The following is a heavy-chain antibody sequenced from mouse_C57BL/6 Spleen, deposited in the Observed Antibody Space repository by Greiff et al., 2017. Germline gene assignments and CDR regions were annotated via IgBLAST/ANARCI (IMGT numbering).Heavy chain of an antibody. CDR3: ASFTTVVATVDY. CDR2: IHPNSGST. J-gene: IGHJ2*01. D-gene: IGHD1-1*01. CDR1: GYTFTSYW. V-gene: IGHV1-64*01. Sequence: VQLQQPGAELVKPGASVKLSCKASGYTFTSYWMHWVKQRPGQGLEWIGMIHPNSGSTNYNEKFKSKATLTVDKSSSTAYMQLSSLTSEDSAVYYCASFTTVVATVDYWGQGTTLTVSS.